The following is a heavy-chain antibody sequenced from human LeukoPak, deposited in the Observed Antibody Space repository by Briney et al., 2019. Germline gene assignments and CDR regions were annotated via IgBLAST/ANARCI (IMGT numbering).Heavy chain of an antibody. V-gene: IGHV4-31*03. CDR1: GGSISTGGYY. Sequence: SQTLSLTCTVSGGSISTGGYYWNWIRQHPGKGLKWIGFIYHSGSTSYNPSLKSRLSISVDTSKNQFSLKLNSVTAADTAVYYCARGRFYGFSGDSWGQGTLVTVSS. CDR2: IYHSGST. J-gene: IGHJ4*02. CDR3: ARGRFYGFSGDS. D-gene: IGHD2/OR15-2a*01.